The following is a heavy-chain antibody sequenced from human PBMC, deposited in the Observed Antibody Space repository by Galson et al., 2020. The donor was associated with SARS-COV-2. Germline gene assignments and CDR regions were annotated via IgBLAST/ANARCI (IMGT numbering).Heavy chain of an antibody. V-gene: IGHV3-30*18. J-gene: IGHJ4*02. Sequence: SLRLSCAASRFTFSSYGMHWVRQAPGKGLEWVAVISYDGHNAYYSDSVKGRFTISRDNSKNTLYLQMNSLRAEDTAVYYCAKGGISTDTSMVPFYFDYWGQGTLVAVSS. D-gene: IGHD5-18*01. CDR3: AKGGISTDTSMVPFYFDY. CDR1: RFTFSSYG. CDR2: ISYDGHNA.